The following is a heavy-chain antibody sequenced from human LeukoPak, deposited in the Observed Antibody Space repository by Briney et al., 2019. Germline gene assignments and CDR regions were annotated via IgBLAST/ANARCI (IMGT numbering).Heavy chain of an antibody. CDR1: GGTFSSYT. D-gene: IGHD5-18*01. Sequence: SVKVSCKASGGTFSSYTISWVRQAPGQGLEWMGRIIPILGIANYAQKFQGRVTITADKSTSTAYMELSSLRSEDTALYYCARDGRGDSYGYSHFDYWGQGTLVTVSS. CDR2: IIPILGIA. J-gene: IGHJ4*02. V-gene: IGHV1-69*04. CDR3: ARDGRGDSYGYSHFDY.